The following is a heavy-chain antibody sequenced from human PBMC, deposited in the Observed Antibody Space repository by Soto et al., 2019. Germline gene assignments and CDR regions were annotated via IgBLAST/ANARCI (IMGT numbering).Heavy chain of an antibody. D-gene: IGHD6-19*01. J-gene: IGHJ4*02. Sequence: QLQLQESGPGLVKPSETLSLTCTVSSGSISSSSYYWGWIRQPPGKGLEWIGSIYYSGSTYYNPSLKRRVAMSVDTSKNQFSLNLSSVTAADSAVYYCARLRGSSGWNYYFDRWGQGTLVTVSS. CDR1: SGSISSSSYY. CDR3: ARLRGSSGWNYYFDR. CDR2: IYYSGST. V-gene: IGHV4-39*01.